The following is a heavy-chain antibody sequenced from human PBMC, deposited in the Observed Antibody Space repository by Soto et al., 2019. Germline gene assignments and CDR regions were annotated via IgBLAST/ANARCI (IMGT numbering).Heavy chain of an antibody. CDR2: IDTSGHST. CDR3: AKDSWYFDV. CDR1: GFVFTNFW. J-gene: IGHJ4*02. Sequence: GGSLRLSCEASGFVFTNFWMHWVRHVPGKGLVWVARIDTSGHSTNYAEAVKGRFTISRDNAKNTVSLQMNSLRVEDTCVYYCAKDSWYFDVWSQGSQVTVSS. V-gene: IGHV3-74*01. D-gene: IGHD6-13*01.